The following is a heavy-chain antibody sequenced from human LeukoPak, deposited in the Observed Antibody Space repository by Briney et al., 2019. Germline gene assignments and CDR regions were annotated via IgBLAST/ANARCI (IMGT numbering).Heavy chain of an antibody. Sequence: PGGSLRLSCGASGFIFNKHAMSWVRQAPGKGLEWVSGLSGSGSSTDYADSVKGRFTVSRDNSKNTLFLQMNSLRAEDTAIYYCAKERDYGPADYWGQGTLVTVSS. J-gene: IGHJ4*02. CDR2: LSGSGSST. V-gene: IGHV3-23*01. D-gene: IGHD4/OR15-4a*01. CDR3: AKERDYGPADY. CDR1: GFIFNKHA.